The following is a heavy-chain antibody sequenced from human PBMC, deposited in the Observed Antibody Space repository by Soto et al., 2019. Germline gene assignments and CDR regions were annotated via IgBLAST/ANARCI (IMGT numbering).Heavy chain of an antibody. CDR2: ISAYNGNT. V-gene: IGHV1-18*01. CDR3: ARWYTAMVSADYYYGMDV. D-gene: IGHD5-18*01. Sequence: ASVKVSCKASGYTFTSYGISWVRQAPRQGLEWMGWISAYNGNTNYAQKLQGRVTMTTDTSTSTAYMGLRSLRSDDTAVYYCARWYTAMVSADYYYGMDVWGQGTTATVSS. J-gene: IGHJ6*02. CDR1: GYTFTSYG.